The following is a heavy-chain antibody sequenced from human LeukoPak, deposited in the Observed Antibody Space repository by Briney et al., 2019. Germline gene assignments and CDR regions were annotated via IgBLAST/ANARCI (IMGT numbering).Heavy chain of an antibody. CDR3: ARGGEYNWNYFSNFDY. CDR2: IYYSGST. J-gene: IGHJ4*02. D-gene: IGHD1-7*01. Sequence: SGTLSLTCTVSGGSISSSSYYWGWIRQPPGKGLEWIGSIYYSGSTYYNPSLKSRVTISVDTSKNQFSLKLSSVTAADTAVYYCARGGEYNWNYFSNFDYWGQGTLVTVSS. CDR1: GGSISSSSYY. V-gene: IGHV4-39*07.